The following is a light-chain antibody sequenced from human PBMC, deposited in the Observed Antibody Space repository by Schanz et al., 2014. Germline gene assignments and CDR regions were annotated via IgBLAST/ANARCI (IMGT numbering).Light chain of an antibody. CDR2: DSS. CDR1: QSISRF. Sequence: EIVLTQSPATLSLSPGERATLSCRASQSISRFLAWYQQKPGQAPSLLISDSSDRAAGIPARFSGSGSGTDFTLTISSLEPEDFAVYYCHQYGISPFTFGPGTKVDIK. V-gene: IGKV3-11*01. J-gene: IGKJ3*01. CDR3: HQYGISPFT.